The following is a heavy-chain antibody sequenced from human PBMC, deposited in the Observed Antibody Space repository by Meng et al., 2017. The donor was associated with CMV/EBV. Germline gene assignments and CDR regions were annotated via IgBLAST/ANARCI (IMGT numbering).Heavy chain of an antibody. CDR1: GFTFSSYD. J-gene: IGHJ4*02. CDR2: IYSGGST. Sequence: GGSLRLSCAACGFTFSSYDMHWVRQAPGKGLEWVSVIYSGGSTYYADSVKGRFTISRDNSKNTLYLQMNSLRAEDTAVYYCASGTAMELGFDYWGQGTLVTVSS. CDR3: ASGTAMELGFDY. D-gene: IGHD5-18*01. V-gene: IGHV3-53*01.